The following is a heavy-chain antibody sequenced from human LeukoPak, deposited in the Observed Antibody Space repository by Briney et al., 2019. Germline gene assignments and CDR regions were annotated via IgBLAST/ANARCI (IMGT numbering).Heavy chain of an antibody. CDR3: AAVDRDSSGYQDDY. D-gene: IGHD3-22*01. CDR1: GDTFSSYA. Sequence: SVKASCKASGDTFSSYAITWVRQAPGQGLEWMGGIIPIFGSANYAQIFQGRLTITADESTTTAYMELSSLRSEDTAVYYCAAVDRDSSGYQDDYWGQGTLVTVSS. CDR2: IIPIFGSA. V-gene: IGHV1-69*13. J-gene: IGHJ4*02.